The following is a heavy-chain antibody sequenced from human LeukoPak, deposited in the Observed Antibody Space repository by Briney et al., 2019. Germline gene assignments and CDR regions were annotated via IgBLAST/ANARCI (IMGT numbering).Heavy chain of an antibody. CDR2: IRYDGSNK. CDR1: GFTFSSYG. CDR3: AKTRGVAATHLGDYYYYYMDV. D-gene: IGHD2-15*01. Sequence: GGSLRLSCAASGFTFSSYGMHWVRQAPGKGLEWVAFIRYDGSNKYYADSVKGRFTISRDNSKNTLYLQMNSLRAEDTAVYYCAKTRGVAATHLGDYYYYYMDVWGKGTTVTISS. J-gene: IGHJ6*03. V-gene: IGHV3-30*02.